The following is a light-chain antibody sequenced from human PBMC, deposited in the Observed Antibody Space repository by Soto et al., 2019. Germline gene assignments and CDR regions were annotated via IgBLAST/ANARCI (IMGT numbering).Light chain of an antibody. V-gene: IGLV1-47*02. J-gene: IGLJ1*01. CDR3: AAWDYNLSAYV. Sequence: QSVLTQPPSASSTPGQTVTISCSGSTSNIGTFYVYWYQHLPGTAPKLLIYLGDQRASGVSDRFSGSKSGTSASLAINGLRSDDEADYYCAAWDYNLSAYVFGSGTKVTVL. CDR2: LGD. CDR1: TSNIGTFY.